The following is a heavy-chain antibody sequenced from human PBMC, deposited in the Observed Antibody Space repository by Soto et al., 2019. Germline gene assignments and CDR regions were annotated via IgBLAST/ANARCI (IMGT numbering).Heavy chain of an antibody. V-gene: IGHV1-18*01. CDR1: GYTFTSYG. D-gene: IGHD6-19*01. Sequence: ASVEVSCKASGYTFTSYGISWVRQAPGQGLEWMGWISAYNGNTNYAQKLQGRVTMTTDTSTSTAYMELRSLRSDETAVYYCARALMPILAVAGTDFDYWGQGTLVTVYS. J-gene: IGHJ4*02. CDR2: ISAYNGNT. CDR3: ARALMPILAVAGTDFDY.